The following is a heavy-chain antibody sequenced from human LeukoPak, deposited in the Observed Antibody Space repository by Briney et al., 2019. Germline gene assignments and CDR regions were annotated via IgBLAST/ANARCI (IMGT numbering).Heavy chain of an antibody. Sequence: ASVKVSCKASGYTFTGYYMHWVRQAPGQGLEWMVWINPNSGGTNYAQKFQGRVTMTRDTSISTAYMELSRLRSDDTAVYYCARDYSTYCSSTSCQTAHDIWGQGTMVTVSS. CDR2: INPNSGGT. D-gene: IGHD2-2*01. CDR3: ARDYSTYCSSTSCQTAHDI. V-gene: IGHV1-2*02. CDR1: GYTFTGYY. J-gene: IGHJ3*02.